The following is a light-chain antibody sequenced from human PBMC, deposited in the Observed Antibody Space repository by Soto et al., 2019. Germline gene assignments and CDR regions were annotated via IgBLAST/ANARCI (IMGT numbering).Light chain of an antibody. CDR1: QRIATW. Sequence: DIPLTQSPSTLSASVGDIVTITFRASQRIATWLAWYQHQPGSAPKLLISDASSLQGGVPSRFRGSGSGTEFTLTITSLQPDDFATYYCQQYYSYSRTFGPGTKVDIK. CDR2: DAS. V-gene: IGKV1-5*01. J-gene: IGKJ3*01. CDR3: QQYYSYSRT.